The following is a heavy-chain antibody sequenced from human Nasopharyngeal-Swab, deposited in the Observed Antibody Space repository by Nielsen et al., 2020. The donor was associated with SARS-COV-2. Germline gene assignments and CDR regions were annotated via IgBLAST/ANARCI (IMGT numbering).Heavy chain of an antibody. V-gene: IGHV1-2*06. Sequence: ASVKVSCKASGYTFTDYYIHWVRQAPGQGLEWMGRINPNRGGTNSAQKFQGRVTMTRDTSISPAYVGLSGLGSADTALYFWARGACTGNSCYTGANTFHIWGLGTMVTVSS. J-gene: IGHJ3*02. D-gene: IGHD2-8*02. CDR3: ARGACTGNSCYTGANTFHI. CDR1: GYTFTDYY. CDR2: INPNRGGT.